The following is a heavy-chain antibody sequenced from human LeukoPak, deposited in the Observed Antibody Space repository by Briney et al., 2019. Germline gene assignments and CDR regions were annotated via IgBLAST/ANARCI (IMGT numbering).Heavy chain of an antibody. Sequence: PGGSLRLSCVASGFTFSNSWMSWVRQAPGKGLEWVANIKRDESKTYYEDSVKGRFTISRDNAKNSLYLQINSLRAEDTAVYYCAREASLYCSGNDCYWAFDRWGQGTLVTVSS. D-gene: IGHD2-2*01. CDR2: IKRDESKT. J-gene: IGHJ5*02. V-gene: IGHV3-7*01. CDR3: AREASLYCSGNDCYWAFDR. CDR1: GFTFSNSW.